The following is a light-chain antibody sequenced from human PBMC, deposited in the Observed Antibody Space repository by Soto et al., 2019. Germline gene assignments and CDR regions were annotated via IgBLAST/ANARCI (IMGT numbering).Light chain of an antibody. J-gene: IGLJ1*01. CDR3: ATWDDSLNGFYV. CDR1: SSDVGGYNY. CDR2: EVS. Sequence: QSVLTQPPSASGSPGQSVTISCTGTSSDVGGYNYVSWYQQHPGKAPKLMIYEVSKRPSGVPDRFSGSKSDNTAYLTVSGLQAEDEADYFCATWDDSLNGFYVFGTGTKVTVL. V-gene: IGLV2-8*01.